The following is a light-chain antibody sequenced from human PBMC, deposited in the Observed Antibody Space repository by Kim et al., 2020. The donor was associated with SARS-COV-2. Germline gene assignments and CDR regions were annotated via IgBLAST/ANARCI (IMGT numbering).Light chain of an antibody. CDR3: QQANRFPYT. CDR1: QDVNRL. V-gene: IGKV1-12*01. CDR2: AAS. J-gene: IGKJ2*01. Sequence: SESVGDRVTMTCRESQDVNRLLAWYQQKPGKAPKLLIYAASTLQGGVPPRFSGSGSGTDFTLTISSLHPEDFATYYCQQANRFPYTFGQGTKLEI.